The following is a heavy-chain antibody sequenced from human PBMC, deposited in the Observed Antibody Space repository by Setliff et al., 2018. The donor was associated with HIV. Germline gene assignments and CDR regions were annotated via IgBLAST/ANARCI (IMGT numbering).Heavy chain of an antibody. CDR1: GFSLRTGGVG. CDR3: AHRRGGDRGTNNWFDP. Sequence: SGSTLVNPTQTLTLTCSFSGFSLRTGGVGVGWVRQPPGKALEWLALIYWDDEKRYVPSLQSRLSITKDPSENQVVLTMTNMDPVDTATYYCAHRRGGDRGTNNWFDPWGQGALVTVSS. J-gene: IGHJ5*02. CDR2: IYWDDEK. V-gene: IGHV2-5*05. D-gene: IGHD1-1*01.